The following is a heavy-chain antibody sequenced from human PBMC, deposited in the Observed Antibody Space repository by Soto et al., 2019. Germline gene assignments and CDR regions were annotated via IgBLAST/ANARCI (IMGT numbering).Heavy chain of an antibody. CDR3: AKDRSTVHRFLVVAATQVGPFDY. CDR1: GFTFSSYA. Sequence: PGRSLRLSCAASGFTFSSYAMSWIRQAPGKGLEWVSAISGSGGSTYYADSVKGRFTISRDNSKNTLYLQMNSLRAEDTAVYYCAKDRSTVHRFLVVAATQVGPFDYWGQGTLVTVSS. J-gene: IGHJ4*02. V-gene: IGHV3-23*01. CDR2: ISGSGGST. D-gene: IGHD2-15*01.